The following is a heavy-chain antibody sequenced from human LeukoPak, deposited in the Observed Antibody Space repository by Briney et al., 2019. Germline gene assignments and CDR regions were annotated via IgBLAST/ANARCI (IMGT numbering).Heavy chain of an antibody. CDR1: GFTFSNYA. V-gene: IGHV3-30*04. D-gene: IGHD1-26*01. Sequence: GGSLRLSCAASGFTFSNYAMHWVRQAPGKGLEWVAFISYDGSNKYYADSVKGRFTISRDNSKNTLYLQMNSLRAEDTAVYYCAKEEWELPPLDYWGQGTLVTVSS. CDR3: AKEEWELPPLDY. J-gene: IGHJ4*02. CDR2: ISYDGSNK.